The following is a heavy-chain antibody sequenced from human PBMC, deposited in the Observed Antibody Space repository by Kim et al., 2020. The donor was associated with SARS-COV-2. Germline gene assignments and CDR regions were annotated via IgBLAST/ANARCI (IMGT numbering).Heavy chain of an antibody. D-gene: IGHD6-13*01. Sequence: SETLSLTCTVSGGSISSSSYYWGWIRQPPGKGLEWIGSIYYSGSTYYNPTLMSRVTISVDTSKNQFSLKLSSVTAADTAVYYCARHAGYSSSWYGGYYYYYGLDVWGQGTTVTFSS. CDR2: IYYSGST. V-gene: IGHV4-39*01. J-gene: IGHJ6*02. CDR1: GGSISSSSYY. CDR3: ARHAGYSSSWYGGYYYYYGLDV.